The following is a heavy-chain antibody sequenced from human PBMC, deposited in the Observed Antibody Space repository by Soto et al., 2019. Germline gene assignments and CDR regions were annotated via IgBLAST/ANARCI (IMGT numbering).Heavy chain of an antibody. CDR1: GFTFDGYA. Sequence: GGSLRLSCTASGFTFDGYAMHWVRQGPGRGLEWVSGITWNSGKIAYADSVKGRFTIARDDDNNSLYLQMNSLRPEDTALYYCVKDSYADFHRVLSTAEYFFDYWGHGTLVTVSS. J-gene: IGHJ4*01. V-gene: IGHV3-9*01. CDR2: ITWNSGKI. CDR3: VKDSYADFHRVLSTAEYFFDY. D-gene: IGHD2-15*01.